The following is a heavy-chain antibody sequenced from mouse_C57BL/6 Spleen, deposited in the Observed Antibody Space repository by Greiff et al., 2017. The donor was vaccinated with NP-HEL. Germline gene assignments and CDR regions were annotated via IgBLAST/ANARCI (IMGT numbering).Heavy chain of an antibody. CDR3: ARYEYDKGFAY. V-gene: IGHV3-1*01. D-gene: IGHD2-4*01. CDR2: ISYSGST. CDR1: GYSITSGYD. Sequence: EVQLQQSGPGMVKPSQSLSLTCTVTGYSITSGYDWHWIRHFPGNKLEWMGYISYSGSTNYNPSLKSRISITHDTSKNQFFLKLNSVTTEDTATYYCARYEYDKGFAYWGQGTLVTVSA. J-gene: IGHJ3*01.